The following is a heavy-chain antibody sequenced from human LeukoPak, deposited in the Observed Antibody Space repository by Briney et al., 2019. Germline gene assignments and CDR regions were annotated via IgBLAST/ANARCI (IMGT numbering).Heavy chain of an antibody. V-gene: IGHV3-48*01. CDR1: GFTFSNYN. D-gene: IGHD6-13*01. CDR3: TRLAAAGGGWFDP. Sequence: RGSLRLSCAASGFTFSNYNMFWARQAPGKGLEWVSYITSSSNTVHYADSVKGRFTLPRDNAKSSLYLQMNSLKTEDTAVYYCTRLAAAGGGWFDPWGQGTLVTVSS. CDR2: ITSSSNTV. J-gene: IGHJ5*02.